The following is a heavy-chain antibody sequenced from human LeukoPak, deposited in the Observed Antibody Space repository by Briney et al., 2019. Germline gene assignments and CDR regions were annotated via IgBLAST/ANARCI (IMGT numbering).Heavy chain of an antibody. V-gene: IGHV1-2*02. Sequence: GASVRVSCKASGYTFTGYYMHWVRQAPGQGLEWMGWVNPNSGGTNYAQKFQGRVTMTRDTSISTAYMELSRLRSDDTAVYYCAREGRCSSTSCYTGENYYYYMDVWSKGTTVTVSS. CDR2: VNPNSGGT. CDR1: GYTFTGYY. D-gene: IGHD2-2*02. CDR3: AREGRCSSTSCYTGENYYYYMDV. J-gene: IGHJ6*03.